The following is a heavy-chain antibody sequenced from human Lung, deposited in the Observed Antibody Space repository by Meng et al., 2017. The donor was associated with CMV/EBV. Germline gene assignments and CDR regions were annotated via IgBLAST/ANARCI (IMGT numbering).Heavy chain of an antibody. CDR3: ARRDRSYAVAV. J-gene: IGHJ6*02. Sequence: GGSLRLSCKPSGYNFTTYWIGWVRQMPGKGLEWMGIIWPGDSDTRYSPSFQGHVTISVDKSISVAYLQWSSLKASDTAMYYCARRDRSYAVAVWGQGTTVTVSS. CDR2: IWPGDSDT. D-gene: IGHD2-15*01. CDR1: GYNFTTYW. V-gene: IGHV5-51*01.